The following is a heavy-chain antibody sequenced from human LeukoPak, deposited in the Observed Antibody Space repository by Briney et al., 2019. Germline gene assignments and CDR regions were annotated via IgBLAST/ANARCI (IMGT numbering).Heavy chain of an antibody. CDR1: GYTFTSYG. V-gene: IGHV1-18*01. CDR3: ARGGIYCSSTSCHPMDRFDP. CDR2: ISAYNGNT. Sequence: ASVKVSCKASGYTFTSYGISWVRQAPGQGLEWMGWISAYNGNTNYAQKLQGRVTMTTDTSTSTAYMELRSLRSDDTAVYYCARGGIYCSSTSCHPMDRFDPWGQGTLVTVSS. D-gene: IGHD2-2*01. J-gene: IGHJ5*02.